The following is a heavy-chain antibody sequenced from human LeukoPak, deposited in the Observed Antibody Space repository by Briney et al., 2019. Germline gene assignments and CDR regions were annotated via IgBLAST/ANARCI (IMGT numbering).Heavy chain of an antibody. Sequence: SETLSLTCAVYGGSFSGYYWSWIRQPPGKGLEWIGEINHSGSTNYNPSLKSRVTISVDTSKNQFSLKLSSVTAADTAVYYCARGYVDTAMVRYYYYYYMDAWGKGSTVTVSS. CDR3: ARGYVDTAMVRYYYYYYMDA. V-gene: IGHV4-34*01. CDR2: INHSGST. J-gene: IGHJ6*03. CDR1: GGSFSGYY. D-gene: IGHD5-18*01.